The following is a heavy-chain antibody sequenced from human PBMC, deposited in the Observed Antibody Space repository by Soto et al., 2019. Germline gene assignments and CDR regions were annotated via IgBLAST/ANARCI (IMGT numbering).Heavy chain of an antibody. CDR1: GGSISSYY. V-gene: IGHV4-59*08. Sequence: SETLSLTCTVSGGSISSYYWSWIRQPPGKGLEWIGYIYYSGSTNYNPSLKSRVTISVDTSKNQFSLKLSSVTAADTAVYYCARRVVVPAAIFGHNWFDPWGQGTLVTVSS. D-gene: IGHD2-2*01. CDR3: ARRVVVPAAIFGHNWFDP. CDR2: IYYSGST. J-gene: IGHJ5*02.